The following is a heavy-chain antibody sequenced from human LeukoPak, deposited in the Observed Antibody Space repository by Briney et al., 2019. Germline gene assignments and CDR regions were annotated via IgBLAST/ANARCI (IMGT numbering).Heavy chain of an antibody. CDR3: ARDPNYYDSSGYYYMDV. CDR2: IYYSGST. CDR1: GGSISSYY. V-gene: IGHV4-59*01. D-gene: IGHD3-22*01. Sequence: SETLSLTCTASGGSISSYYWSWIRQPPGKGLVWIGYIYYSGSTNYNPSLKGRVTISVDTSKNQFSLKLSSVTAADTAVYYCARDPNYYDSSGYYYMDVWGKGTTVTVSS. J-gene: IGHJ6*03.